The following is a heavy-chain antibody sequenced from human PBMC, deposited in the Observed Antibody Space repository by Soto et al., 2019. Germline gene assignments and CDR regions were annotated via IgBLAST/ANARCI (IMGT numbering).Heavy chain of an antibody. CDR1: GFTFSDYY. D-gene: IGHD4-17*01. J-gene: IGHJ4*02. CDR2: ISSSSSYT. Sequence: QVQLVESGGGLVKPGGSLRLSCAASGFTFSDYYMSWIRQAPGKGLEWVSYISSSSSYTNYADSVKGRFTISRDNAKNSLYLQMNSRRAEDTAVYYCARSLDYGDYVFDYWGQGTLGNVSS. V-gene: IGHV3-11*06. CDR3: ARSLDYGDYVFDY.